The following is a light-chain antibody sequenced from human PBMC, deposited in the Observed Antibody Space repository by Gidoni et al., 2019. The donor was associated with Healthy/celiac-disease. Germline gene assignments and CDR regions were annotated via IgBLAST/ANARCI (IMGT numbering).Light chain of an antibody. CDR3: QQYNSFWT. Sequence: DIQMTQSPSTLSASVGDRVTITCRASQSISSWLAWYQQKPGKAPKLLIYDASSLESGVPSRFSGSGSGIEFTLTISSLQPDDFATYYCQQYNSFWTFXQXTKVEIK. CDR1: QSISSW. V-gene: IGKV1-5*01. CDR2: DAS. J-gene: IGKJ1*01.